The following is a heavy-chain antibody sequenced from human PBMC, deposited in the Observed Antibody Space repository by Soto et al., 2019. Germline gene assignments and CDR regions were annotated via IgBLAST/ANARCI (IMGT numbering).Heavy chain of an antibody. V-gene: IGHV3-21*01. D-gene: IGHD6-13*01. Sequence: PGCSTEHGSAASVVRVWSYMMNGGRHAPGKGLEWVSSISSSSSYIYYADSVKGRFTISRDNAKNSLYLQMNSLRAEDTAVYYCARQKLDPLGFCGQGTLVTVSS. J-gene: IGHJ4*02. CDR3: ARQKLDPLGF. CDR2: ISSSSSYI. CDR1: VVRVWSYM.